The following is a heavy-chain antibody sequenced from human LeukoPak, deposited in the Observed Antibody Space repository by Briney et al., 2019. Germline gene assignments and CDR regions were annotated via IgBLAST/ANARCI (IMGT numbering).Heavy chain of an antibody. CDR3: ARDGIGTTFYYYYGMDV. V-gene: IGHV1-18*01. D-gene: IGHD1/OR15-1a*01. Sequence: ASVKVSCKASGYTFTSYGISWVRQAPGQGLEWMGWISAYNGNTNYAQKLQGRVTMTTDTSTSTAYMELRSLRSDDTAVYYCARDGIGTTFYYYYGMDVWGQGTTVTVSS. CDR2: ISAYNGNT. CDR1: GYTFTSYG. J-gene: IGHJ6*02.